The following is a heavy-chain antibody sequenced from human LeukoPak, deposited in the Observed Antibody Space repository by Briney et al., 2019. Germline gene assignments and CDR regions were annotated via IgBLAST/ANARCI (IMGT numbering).Heavy chain of an antibody. CDR3: AASSGSYFIAFDI. CDR2: INHSGST. CDR1: GGSFSGYY. J-gene: IGHJ3*02. V-gene: IGHV4-34*01. Sequence: PSETLSLTCAVYGGSFSGYYWSWIRQPPGKGLEWIGGINHSGSTNYNPSLKSRVTISVDTSKNQFSLKLSSVTAADTAVYYCAASSGSYFIAFDIWGQGTMVTVSS. D-gene: IGHD1-26*01.